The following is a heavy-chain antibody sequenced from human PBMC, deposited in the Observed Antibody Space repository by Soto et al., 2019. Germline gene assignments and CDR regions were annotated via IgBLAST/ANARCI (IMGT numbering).Heavy chain of an antibody. CDR2: IYYSGST. D-gene: IGHD2-2*01. CDR1: GGSISSGGYY. CDR3: ASKYCSSTSCWRLYYYYGMDV. V-gene: IGHV4-31*03. J-gene: IGHJ6*02. Sequence: SETLSLTCTVSGGSISSGGYYWSWIRQHPGKGLEWIGYIYYSGSTYYNPSLKSRVTISVDTSKNQFSLKLSSVTAADTAVYYCASKYCSSTSCWRLYYYYGMDVWGQGTTVTVSS.